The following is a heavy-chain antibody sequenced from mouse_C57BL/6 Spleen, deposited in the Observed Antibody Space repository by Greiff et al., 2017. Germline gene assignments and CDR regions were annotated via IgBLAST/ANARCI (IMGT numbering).Heavy chain of an antibody. CDR3: AKGGPRSSYEFDD. V-gene: IGHV1-64*01. CDR1: GYTFTSYW. CDR2: IHPNSGST. J-gene: IGHJ2*01. D-gene: IGHD1-1*01. Sequence: QVQLQQPGAELVKPGASVKLSCKASGYTFTSYWMHWLKQRPGQGLEWIGMIHPNSGSTNYNEKFKSKATLTVDKSSSTAYMQLSSLTSEDSAVYYCAKGGPRSSYEFDDWGQGTTLTVSS.